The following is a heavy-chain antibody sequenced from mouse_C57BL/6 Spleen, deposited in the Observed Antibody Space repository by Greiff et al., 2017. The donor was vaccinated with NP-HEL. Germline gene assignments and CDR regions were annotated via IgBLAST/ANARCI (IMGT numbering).Heavy chain of an antibody. V-gene: IGHV1-54*01. J-gene: IGHJ1*03. CDR2: INPGSGGT. CDR3: ARGGTTVVAHWYFDV. Sequence: VQLQQSGAELVRPGTSVKVSCKASGYAFTNYLIEWVKQRPGQGLEWIGVINPGSGGTNYNEKFKGKATLTADKYSSTAYMQLSSLTSKDSAVYFCARGGTTVVAHWYFDVWGTGTTVTVSS. D-gene: IGHD1-1*01. CDR1: GYAFTNYL.